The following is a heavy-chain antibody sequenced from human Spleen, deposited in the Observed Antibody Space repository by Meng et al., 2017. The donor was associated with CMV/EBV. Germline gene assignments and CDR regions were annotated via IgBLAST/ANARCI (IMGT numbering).Heavy chain of an antibody. CDR2: IRYGGTAK. V-gene: IGHV3-30*02. J-gene: IGHJ4*02. D-gene: IGHD3-16*01. CDR3: AKDLQYFYDAGDYAGAGFDS. CDR1: GFTFSSYG. Sequence: GGSLRLSCAASGFTFSSYGMHWVRQSPGRGLEWVAFIRYGGTAKYYADSVRGRFTISRDNTKNTLYLQMNTLTPEDTALYCCAKDLQYFYDAGDYAGAGFDSWGQGTLVTVS.